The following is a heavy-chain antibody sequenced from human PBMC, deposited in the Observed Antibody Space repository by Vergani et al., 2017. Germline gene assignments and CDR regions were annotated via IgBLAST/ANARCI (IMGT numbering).Heavy chain of an antibody. Sequence: VQLVESGGGVVQPGRSLRLSCAASGFTFSSYGMHWVRQAPGKGLEWVSAISGSGGSTYYADSVKGRFTISRDNSKNTLYLQMNSLRAEDTAVYYCAKDHGGITIFGVVNPGYYFDYWGQGTLVTVSS. D-gene: IGHD3-3*01. J-gene: IGHJ4*02. V-gene: IGHV3-23*04. CDR3: AKDHGGITIFGVVNPGYYFDY. CDR2: ISGSGGST. CDR1: GFTFSSYG.